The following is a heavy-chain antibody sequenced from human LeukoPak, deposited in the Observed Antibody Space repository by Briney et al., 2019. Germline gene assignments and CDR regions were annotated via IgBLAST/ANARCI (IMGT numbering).Heavy chain of an antibody. CDR1: GFTFSSYS. D-gene: IGHD3-22*01. CDR3: ASDPHFSNTLYYDSSGYYSAY. Sequence: KSGGSLRLSCAASGFTFSSYSTNWVRQAPGKGLEWVSSISSSSSYIYYADSVKGRFTISRDNAKNSLYLQMNSLRAEDTAVYYCASDPHFSNTLYYDSSGYYSAYWGQGTLVTVSS. V-gene: IGHV3-21*01. J-gene: IGHJ4*02. CDR2: ISSSSSYI.